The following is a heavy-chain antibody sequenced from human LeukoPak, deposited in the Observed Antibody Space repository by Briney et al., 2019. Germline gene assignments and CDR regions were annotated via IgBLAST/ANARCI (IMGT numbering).Heavy chain of an antibody. V-gene: IGHV3-53*01. D-gene: IGHD3-10*01. CDR1: GLTVSSNY. Sequence: PGGSLRLSCAASGLTVSSNYMSWVRQAPGKGLEWVSVIYSGGSTYYADSVKGRFTISRDNSKSTLYLQMNSLRAEDTAVYYCARWYGQEVGRDYYYYMDVWGKGTTVTVSS. CDR3: ARWYGQEVGRDYYYYMDV. J-gene: IGHJ6*03. CDR2: IYSGGST.